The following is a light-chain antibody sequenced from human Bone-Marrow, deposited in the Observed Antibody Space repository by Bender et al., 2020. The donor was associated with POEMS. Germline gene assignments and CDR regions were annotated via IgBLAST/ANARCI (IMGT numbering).Light chain of an antibody. CDR3: ASWDDSLKTYV. J-gene: IGLJ1*01. Sequence: QSVLTQSPSASGTPGQRVTISCSGSISNIGKTYVYWYKQLPGTAPKVLIYRDNSRPSGVPDRFSGSKSDTSASLTISDLRSEDEADYYCASWDDSLKTYVFGTGTKVTVL. CDR2: RDN. V-gene: IGLV1-47*01. CDR1: ISNIGKTY.